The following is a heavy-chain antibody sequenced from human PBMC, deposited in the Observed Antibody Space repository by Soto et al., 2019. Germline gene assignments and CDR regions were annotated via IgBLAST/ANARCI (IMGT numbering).Heavy chain of an antibody. CDR3: GRGDCSSWYRETYNY. J-gene: IGHJ4*02. Sequence: EVQLVESGGGLVKPGGSLRLSCAASGFTFSSYSMNWVRQAPGKGLEWVSSISSISSYIYYADSVKGRFTISRDKAKKSLYRQMTSRRAEDTAVYYCGRGDCSSWYRETYNYWGQGTLVTVSS. V-gene: IGHV3-21*01. D-gene: IGHD6-13*01. CDR2: ISSISSYI. CDR1: GFTFSSYS.